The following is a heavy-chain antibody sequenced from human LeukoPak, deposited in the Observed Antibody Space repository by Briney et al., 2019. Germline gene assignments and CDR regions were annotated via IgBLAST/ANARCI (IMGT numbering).Heavy chain of an antibody. CDR3: ARDGGTMVRGVSNWFDP. J-gene: IGHJ5*02. D-gene: IGHD3-10*01. Sequence: GASVKVSCKASGYTFTGYYMHWVRQAPGQGLEWMGWINPNSGGTNYAQKFQGRVTMTRDTSISTAYMELSRLRSDDTAVYYCARDGGTMVRGVSNWFDPWGQGTLVTVSS. CDR1: GYTFTGYY. V-gene: IGHV1-2*02. CDR2: INPNSGGT.